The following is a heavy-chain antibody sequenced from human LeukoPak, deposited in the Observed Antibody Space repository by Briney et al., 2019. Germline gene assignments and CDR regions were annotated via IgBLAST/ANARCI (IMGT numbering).Heavy chain of an antibody. CDR2: INPDGSST. CDR3: AKDRDSGSYYRSNRTPFDY. V-gene: IGHV3-74*01. D-gene: IGHD1-26*01. Sequence: GGSLRLSCAASGFIFSSYWIHWVRQAPGKGLVWVSRINPDGSSTTYADSVRGRFTISRDNSKNTLYLQMNSLRAEDTAVYYCAKDRDSGSYYRSNRTPFDYWGQGTLVTVSS. CDR1: GFIFSSYW. J-gene: IGHJ4*02.